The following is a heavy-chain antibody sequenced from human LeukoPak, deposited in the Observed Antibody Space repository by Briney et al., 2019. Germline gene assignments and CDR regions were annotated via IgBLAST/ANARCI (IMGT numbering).Heavy chain of an antibody. V-gene: IGHV1-3*01. J-gene: IGHJ4*02. CDR1: GYTFTSYA. Sequence: ASVKVSCKASGYTFTSYAMHWVRQAPGQRLEWMGWINAGNGNTKYSQKFQGRVTITRDTSASTAYMELSSLRSEDTAVYYCARYYYDSSGYLNLDYWGQGTLVTVSS. D-gene: IGHD3-22*01. CDR3: ARYYYDSSGYLNLDY. CDR2: INAGNGNT.